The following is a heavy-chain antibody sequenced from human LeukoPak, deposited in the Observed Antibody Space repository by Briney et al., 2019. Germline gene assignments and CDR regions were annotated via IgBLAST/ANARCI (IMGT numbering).Heavy chain of an antibody. CDR2: IYYSGST. V-gene: IGHV4-59*01. D-gene: IGHD6-19*01. Sequence: PSETLSLTCTVSGGSISSYYWSWIQQPPGKGLEWIGYIYYSGSTNYNPSLKSRVTISVDTSKNQFSLKLSSVTAADTAVYYCARDTRAVAGTGLDPWGQGTLVTVSS. CDR1: GGSISSYY. CDR3: ARDTRAVAGTGLDP. J-gene: IGHJ5*02.